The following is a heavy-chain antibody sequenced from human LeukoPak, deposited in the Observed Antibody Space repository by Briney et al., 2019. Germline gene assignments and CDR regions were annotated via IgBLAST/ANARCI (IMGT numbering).Heavy chain of an antibody. Sequence: SVKVSCKASGGTFSSYAISWVRQAPGQGLEWMGGIIPIFGTANYAQKFQGRVTITADESTSTAYMELSSLRSEDTAVYYCARKPNMKPKTHFDIWGQGTMVTVSS. J-gene: IGHJ3*02. CDR1: GGTFSSYA. V-gene: IGHV1-69*13. CDR3: ARKPNMKPKTHFDI. CDR2: IIPIFGTA.